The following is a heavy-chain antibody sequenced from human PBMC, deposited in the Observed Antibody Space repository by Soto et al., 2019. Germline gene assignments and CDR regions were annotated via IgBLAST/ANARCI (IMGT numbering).Heavy chain of an antibody. J-gene: IGHJ2*01. CDR1: GFTFSNYA. Sequence: EVQLLESGGGLVQPGGSLRLSCVASGFTFSNYAMTWVRQAPGKGLQWVSGISDSGRSTYYADSVKGRFTISRDDSKNTLYLQMNSLRAEDTAIYYCVIRAGWVGDFWGRGTLVTVSS. V-gene: IGHV3-23*01. CDR2: ISDSGRST. D-gene: IGHD1-26*01. CDR3: VIRAGWVGDF.